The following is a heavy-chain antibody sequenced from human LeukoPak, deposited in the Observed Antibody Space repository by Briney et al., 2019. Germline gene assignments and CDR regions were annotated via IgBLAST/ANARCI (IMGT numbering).Heavy chain of an antibody. CDR2: IYYSGST. J-gene: IGHJ4*02. D-gene: IGHD1-26*01. CDR1: GGSISSSSYY. Sequence: SETLSLTCTVSGGSISSSSYYWGWIRQPPGKGLEWIGSIYYSGSTYYNPSLKSRVTISVDTSKNQFSLKLSSVTAADTAVYYCARDLRYSGYYFDYWGQGTLVTVSS. CDR3: ARDLRYSGYYFDY. V-gene: IGHV4-39*07.